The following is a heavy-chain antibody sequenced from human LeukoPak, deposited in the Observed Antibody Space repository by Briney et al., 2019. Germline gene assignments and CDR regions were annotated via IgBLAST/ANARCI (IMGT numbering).Heavy chain of an antibody. Sequence: GGSLRLSCAASGFTFSSYGMSWVRQAPGKGLEWVSAISSSSSYIYYADSVKGRFTVSRDNAKNSLYLQMNSLRAEDTAVYYCARTPHYYGSGSYYKGGYYFDYWGQGTLVTVSS. V-gene: IGHV3-21*01. J-gene: IGHJ4*02. CDR2: ISSSSSYI. CDR1: GFTFSSYG. CDR3: ARTPHYYGSGSYYKGGYYFDY. D-gene: IGHD3-10*01.